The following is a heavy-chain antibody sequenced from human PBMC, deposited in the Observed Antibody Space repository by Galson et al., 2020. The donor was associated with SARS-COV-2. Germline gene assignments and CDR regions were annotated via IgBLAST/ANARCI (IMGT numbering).Heavy chain of an antibody. Sequence: ESGPTLVKPTQTLRLTCAFSGSSLSTSGVCVSWIRQPPGKDLEWLAHIDWDDDKYYSTSQQTRLTISKDTSKNQVVLTMTNMDPEDTATYFCARMDGVPGKYFDYWGQGALVTVSS. J-gene: IGHJ4*02. V-gene: IGHV2-70*01. CDR3: ARMDGVPGKYFDY. D-gene: IGHD3-10*01. CDR2: IDWDDDK. CDR1: GSSLSTSGVC.